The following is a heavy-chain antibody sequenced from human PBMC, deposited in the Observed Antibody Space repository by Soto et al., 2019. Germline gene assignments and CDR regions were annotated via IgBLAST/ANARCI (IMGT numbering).Heavy chain of an antibody. V-gene: IGHV3-48*01. Sequence: EVQLVESGGGLVQPGGSLRLSCAASGFTFSSYSMNWVRQAPGKGLEWVSYISSSSSTIYYADSVKGRFTISRDNAKNSLYLRMNSLRAEDTAVYYCAREGSSWFNGFGPWGQGTLVTVSS. CDR3: AREGSSWFNGFGP. CDR2: ISSSSSTI. J-gene: IGHJ5*02. CDR1: GFTFSSYS. D-gene: IGHD6-13*01.